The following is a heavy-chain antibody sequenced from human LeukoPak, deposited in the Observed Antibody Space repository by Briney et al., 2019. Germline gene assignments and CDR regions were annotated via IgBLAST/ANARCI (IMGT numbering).Heavy chain of an antibody. J-gene: IGHJ5*02. V-gene: IGHV4-61*02. CDR3: ARGGSSGWYVLLTNWFDP. D-gene: IGHD6-19*01. CDR1: GGSISSGSYY. Sequence: SETLSLTCTVSGGSISSGSYYWSWIRQPAGKGLEWIGRIFTSGSTKYNPSLKSRVTISVDTSKNQFSLKLSSVTAADTAVYYCARGGSSGWYVLLTNWFDPWGQGTLVTVSS. CDR2: IFTSGST.